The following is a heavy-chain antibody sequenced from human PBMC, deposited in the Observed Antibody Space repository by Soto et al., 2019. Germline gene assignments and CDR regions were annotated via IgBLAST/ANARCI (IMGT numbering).Heavy chain of an antibody. CDR2: IIPIFGTA. CDR1: GGTFSSYA. J-gene: IGHJ5*02. V-gene: IGHV1-69*13. Sequence: SVKVSCKASGGTFSSYAISWVRQAPGQGLEWMGGIIPIFGTAHYAQKFQGRVTITADESTSTAYMELSSLRSEDTAVYYCARGLATVVTPKGNWFDPWGQGTLVTVSS. D-gene: IGHD4-17*01. CDR3: ARGLATVVTPKGNWFDP.